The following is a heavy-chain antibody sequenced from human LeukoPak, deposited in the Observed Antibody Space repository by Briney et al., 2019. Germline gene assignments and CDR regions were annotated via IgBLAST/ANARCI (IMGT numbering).Heavy chain of an antibody. CDR3: ARDLDQYSGRFGGFGHDF. J-gene: IGHJ4*02. V-gene: IGHV1-18*01. CDR2: ISAYNGNT. Sequence: ASVKVSCKASGYTFTNYGINWVRQAPGQGLEWMGWISAYNGNTNYAQKLQGRVTMTTDTSTSTAYMELRSLRSDDTAVYYCARDLDQYSGRFGGFGHDFWGQGTLVTVAS. D-gene: IGHD1-26*01. CDR1: GYTFTNYG.